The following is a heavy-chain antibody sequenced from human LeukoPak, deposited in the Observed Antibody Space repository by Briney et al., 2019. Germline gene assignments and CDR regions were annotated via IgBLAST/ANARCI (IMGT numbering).Heavy chain of an antibody. CDR2: ISPYNGNT. D-gene: IGHD3-10*01. V-gene: IGHV1-18*04. CDR3: ARGPPRITMVRGVTHMDV. J-gene: IGHJ6*04. CDR1: DYTCTSYG. Sequence: ASVKVSCKASDYTCTSYGISWVRQAPGQGLEWMGWISPYNGNTNYAQKLQGRVTMTTDTSTSTAYMELSSLRSDDTAVYYCARGPPRITMVRGVTHMDVWGKGTTVTVSS.